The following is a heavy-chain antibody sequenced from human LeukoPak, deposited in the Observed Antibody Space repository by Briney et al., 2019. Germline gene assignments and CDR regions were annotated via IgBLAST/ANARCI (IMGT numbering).Heavy chain of an antibody. CDR2: ISGSGGST. CDR1: GFTFSSYA. J-gene: IGHJ4*02. V-gene: IGHV3-23*01. Sequence: GGSLRLSCAASGFTFSSYAMSWVRQAPGKGLEWVSAISGSGGSTYYADSVKGRFTISRDNSKNTLYLQMNSLRAENTAVYYCAKGPRYSGSYPPDYWGQGTLVTVSS. CDR3: AKGPRYSGSYPPDY. D-gene: IGHD1-26*01.